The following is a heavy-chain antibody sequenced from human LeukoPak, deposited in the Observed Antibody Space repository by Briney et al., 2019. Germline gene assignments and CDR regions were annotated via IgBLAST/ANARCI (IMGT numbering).Heavy chain of an antibody. J-gene: IGHJ5*02. CDR3: ARRGPSYSSGWYTGNWFDP. D-gene: IGHD6-19*01. V-gene: IGHV4-39*01. Sequence: PSETLSLTCTVSGGSISSSSYYWGWIRQPPGKGLEWIGSIYYSGSTYYNPSLKSRVTISVDTSKNQLSLKLSSVTAADTAVYYCARRGPSYSSGWYTGNWFDPWGQGTLVTVSS. CDR2: IYYSGST. CDR1: GGSISSSSYY.